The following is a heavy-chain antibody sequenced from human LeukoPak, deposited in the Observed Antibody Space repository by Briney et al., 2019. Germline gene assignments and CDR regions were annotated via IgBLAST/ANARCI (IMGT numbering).Heavy chain of an antibody. CDR1: GFTFDDYA. CDR3: AKEIAALDY. Sequence: GGSLRLSCAASGFTFDDYAMHWVRQAPGKGLEWVSGISWNGGSIGYADSVRGRFTISRDNAKNSLYLQMNSLRAEDTALYYCAKEIAALDYWGQGTLVTVSS. V-gene: IGHV3-9*01. D-gene: IGHD6-6*01. CDR2: ISWNGGSI. J-gene: IGHJ4*02.